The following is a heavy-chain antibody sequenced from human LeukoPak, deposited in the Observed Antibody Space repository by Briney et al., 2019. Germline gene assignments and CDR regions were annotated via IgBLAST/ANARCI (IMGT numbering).Heavy chain of an antibody. CDR3: ADCSGGSCYSDPTAMDV. J-gene: IGHJ6*03. CDR2: ISSSSSYI. V-gene: IGHV3-21*01. CDR1: GFTFDDYG. D-gene: IGHD2-15*01. Sequence: PGGSLRLSCAASGFTFDDYGMSWVRQAPGKGLEWVSSISSSSSYIYYADSVKGRFTISRDNAKNSLYLQMNSLRAEDTAVYARADCSGGSCYSDPTAMDVWGKGTTVTVSS.